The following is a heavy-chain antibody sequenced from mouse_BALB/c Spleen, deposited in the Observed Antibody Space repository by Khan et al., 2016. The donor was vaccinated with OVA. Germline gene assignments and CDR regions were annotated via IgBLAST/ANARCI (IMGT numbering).Heavy chain of an antibody. D-gene: IGHD1-1*01. J-gene: IGHJ2*01. CDR3: VTSYYYGYYFDY. CDR1: GFTFSSYG. CDR2: ISGDSTTI. V-gene: IGHV5-17*02. Sequence: EVELVESGGGLVQPGGSRKLSCAASGFTFSSYGMHWVRQAPEKGLEWVAYISGDSTTIYYADTVKGRFTISRDNPKNTLFLQMTSLMSEDTAMYYCVTSYYYGYYFDYWGPGTTLKVSS.